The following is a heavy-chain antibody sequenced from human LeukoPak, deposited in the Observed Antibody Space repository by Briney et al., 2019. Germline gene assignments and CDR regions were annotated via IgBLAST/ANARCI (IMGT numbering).Heavy chain of an antibody. CDR2: INHSGST. CDR1: GGSFSGYY. D-gene: IGHD3-10*01. Sequence: SETLSLTCAVYGGSFSGYYWSWVRQPPGKGLEWVGEINHSGSTNYNPSLKSRVTISVDTSKNHFSLKLSSVTAADTAVYYCAHYYYYGSGLNWFDPWGQGTLVTVSS. V-gene: IGHV4-34*01. J-gene: IGHJ5*02. CDR3: AHYYYYGSGLNWFDP.